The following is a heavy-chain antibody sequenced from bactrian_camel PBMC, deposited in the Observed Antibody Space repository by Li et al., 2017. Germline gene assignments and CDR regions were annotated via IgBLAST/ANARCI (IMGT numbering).Heavy chain of an antibody. CDR1: GYTSSGSC. Sequence: HVQLVESGGGSVQAGGSLRLSCAASGYTSSGSCMAWFRQAPGKEREGVAAIDDDGSTTYADSVKGRFTISKDNAKNTVYLQMNSLKREDTAMYYCAADLVDRWFERLGRGQGTQVTVS. V-gene: IGHV3S53*01. CDR2: IDDDGST. CDR3: AADLVDRWFERLG. J-gene: IGHJ4*01. D-gene: IGHD4*01.